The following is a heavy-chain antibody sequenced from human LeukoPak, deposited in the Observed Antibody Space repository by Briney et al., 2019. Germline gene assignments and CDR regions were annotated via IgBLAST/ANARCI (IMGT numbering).Heavy chain of an antibody. CDR3: AREGDGYKNFDY. V-gene: IGHV1-46*01. D-gene: IGHD5-24*01. J-gene: IGHJ4*02. CDR1: GYTFINYF. Sequence: ASVKVSCKTSGYTFINYFIHWVRQAPGQGLEWMGVINPRSGSTTYAQKFQGRVTMTRDTSTSTVYVELSSLRSEDTVVYYCAREGDGYKNFDYWGQGTLVTVS. CDR2: INPRSGST.